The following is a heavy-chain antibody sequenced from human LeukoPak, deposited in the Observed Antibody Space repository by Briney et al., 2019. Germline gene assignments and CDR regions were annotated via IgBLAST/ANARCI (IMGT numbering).Heavy chain of an antibody. D-gene: IGHD2-21*02. J-gene: IGHJ5*02. Sequence: GRSRRLSCAASGFTFSSYGMHWVRQAPGKGLEWVAVISYDGSNKYYADSVKGRFTISRDNSKNTLYLQMNSLRAEDTAVYYCAKDRVVVVTATSYNWFDPWGQGTLVTVSS. CDR3: AKDRVVVVTATSYNWFDP. CDR2: ISYDGSNK. V-gene: IGHV3-30*18. CDR1: GFTFSSYG.